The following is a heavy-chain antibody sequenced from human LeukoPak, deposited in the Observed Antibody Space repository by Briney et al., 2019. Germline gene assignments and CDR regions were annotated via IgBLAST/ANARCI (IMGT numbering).Heavy chain of an antibody. CDR1: GFTFSSYA. V-gene: IGHV3-30*04. Sequence: GGSLRLSCAASGFTFSSYAMHWVRQAPGKGLEWVAVISYDGSNKYYADSVKGRFTISRDNSKNTLYLQMNSLRAEDTAVYYCARGSSSGWYYYYGMDVWGKGTTVTVSS. CDR2: ISYDGSNK. J-gene: IGHJ6*04. CDR3: ARGSSSGWYYYYGMDV. D-gene: IGHD6-19*01.